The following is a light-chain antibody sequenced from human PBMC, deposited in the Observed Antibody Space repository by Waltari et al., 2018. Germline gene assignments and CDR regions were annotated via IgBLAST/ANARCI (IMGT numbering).Light chain of an antibody. Sequence: ESQRKKSKDRLDAEGGERVTITCRASQSISTWLAWYQQSPGKAPKVLIYKASTLASGVPSRFSGSGSGTEFPLTISSLPPADFASYYCQEYPPFFFSIGPGTKV. CDR1: QSISTW. CDR3: QEYPPFFFS. V-gene: IGKV1-5*03. J-gene: IGKJ3*01. CDR2: KAS.